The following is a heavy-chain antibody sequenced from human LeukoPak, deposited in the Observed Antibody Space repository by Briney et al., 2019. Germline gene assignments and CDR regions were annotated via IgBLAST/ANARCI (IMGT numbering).Heavy chain of an antibody. CDR1: GFTFTSYD. V-gene: IGHV1-18*01. J-gene: IGHJ6*03. CDR3: ARGTIHYYYYMDV. Sequence: ASVKVSCKASGFTFTSYDINWVRQATGQGLEWMGWISAYNGNTNYAQKLQGRVTMTTDTSTSTAYMELRSLRSDDTAVYYCARGTIHYYYYMDVWGKGTTVTVSS. D-gene: IGHD1-14*01. CDR2: ISAYNGNT.